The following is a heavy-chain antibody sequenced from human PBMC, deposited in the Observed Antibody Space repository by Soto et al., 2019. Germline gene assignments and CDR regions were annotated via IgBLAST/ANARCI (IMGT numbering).Heavy chain of an antibody. Sequence: SETLSLTCTVSGGSISSYYWSWIRQPPGKGLEWIGYIYYSGSTNYNPSLKSRVTISVDTSKNQFSLKLSSVTAADTAVYYCARYGGTTGAGDAFDIWGQGTMVTVSS. V-gene: IGHV4-59*01. D-gene: IGHD1-1*01. CDR1: GGSISSYY. J-gene: IGHJ3*02. CDR3: ARYGGTTGAGDAFDI. CDR2: IYYSGST.